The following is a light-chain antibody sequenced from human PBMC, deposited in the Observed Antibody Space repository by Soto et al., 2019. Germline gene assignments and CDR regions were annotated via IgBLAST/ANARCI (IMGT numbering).Light chain of an antibody. CDR1: QSVSSY. V-gene: IGKV3-11*01. J-gene: IGKJ2*01. CDR3: QLRSNWTPYT. Sequence: EIVLTQSPATLSLSPGERATLSCRASQSVSSYLAWYQQKPGQAPRLLIYDASNRATGIPARFSGSVSGTDFTLTISSRETEDFAVYYCQLRSNWTPYTFGQGTKLEIK. CDR2: DAS.